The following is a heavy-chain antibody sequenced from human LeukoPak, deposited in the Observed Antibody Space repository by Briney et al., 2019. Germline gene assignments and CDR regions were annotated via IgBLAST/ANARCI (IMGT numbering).Heavy chain of an antibody. Sequence: ASVKVSCRASGYTFTGYYMHWIRQAPGQGLEWMGWINPNSGRTNYAQKFQGRVTMTRDTSISTAYMELSRPRSDDTAVYYCARLPNYYDSSGYLALSNAFDIWGQGTMVTVSS. CDR1: GYTFTGYY. D-gene: IGHD3-22*01. V-gene: IGHV1-2*02. J-gene: IGHJ3*02. CDR2: INPNSGRT. CDR3: ARLPNYYDSSGYLALSNAFDI.